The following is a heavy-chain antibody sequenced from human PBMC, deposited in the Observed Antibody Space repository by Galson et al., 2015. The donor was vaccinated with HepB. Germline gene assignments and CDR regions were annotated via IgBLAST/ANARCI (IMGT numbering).Heavy chain of an antibody. V-gene: IGHV1-46*01. D-gene: IGHD3-3*01. CDR2: INPSGGST. CDR3: ARSYDFWSGKPLDY. Sequence: SVKVSCKASGYTFTRFDIIWVRQAPGQGLGWMGIINPSGGSTSYAQKFQGRVTMTRDTSTSTVYMELSSLRSEDTAVYYCARSYDFWSGKPLDYWGQGTLVTVSS. J-gene: IGHJ4*02. CDR1: GYTFTRFD.